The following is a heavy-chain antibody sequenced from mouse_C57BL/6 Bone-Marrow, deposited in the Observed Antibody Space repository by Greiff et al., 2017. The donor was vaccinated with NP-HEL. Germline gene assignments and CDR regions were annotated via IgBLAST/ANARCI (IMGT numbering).Heavy chain of an antibody. V-gene: IGHV14-4*01. CDR3: TTGVITTVVARAY. Sequence: VQLQQSGAELVRPGASVKLSCTASGFNIKDDYMHWVKQRPEQGLEWIGWIDPENGDTEYASKFQGKATITADTSSNTAYLQLSSLTSEDTAVYYCTTGVITTVVARAYWGQGTLVTVSA. J-gene: IGHJ3*01. CDR2: IDPENGDT. CDR1: GFNIKDDY. D-gene: IGHD1-1*01.